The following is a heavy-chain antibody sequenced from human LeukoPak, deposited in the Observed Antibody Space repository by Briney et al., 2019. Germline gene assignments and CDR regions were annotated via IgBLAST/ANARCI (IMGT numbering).Heavy chain of an antibody. CDR3: ARDVNRRGGEAATDY. CDR2: IIPILGIA. J-gene: IGHJ4*02. D-gene: IGHD2-15*01. Sequence: ASVKVSCKASGGTFSSYAISWVRQAPGQGPEWMGRIIPILGIANYAQKFQGRVTITADKSTSTAYMELSSLKSEDPAVYYCARDVNRRGGEAATDYWGQGTLVTVSS. CDR1: GGTFSSYA. V-gene: IGHV1-69*04.